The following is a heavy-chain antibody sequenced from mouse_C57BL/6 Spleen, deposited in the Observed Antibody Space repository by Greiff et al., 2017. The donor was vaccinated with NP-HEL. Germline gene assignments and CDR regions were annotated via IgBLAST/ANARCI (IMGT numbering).Heavy chain of an antibody. D-gene: IGHD2-1*01. J-gene: IGHJ2*01. CDR3: ARKETIYYGNFDY. CDR2: INPGSGGT. Sequence: QVQLQQSGAELVRPGTSVKVSCKASGYAFTNYLIEWVKQRPGQGLEWIGVINPGSGGTNYNEKFKGKATLTADKSSSTAYMQLSSLTSEDSAVYFCARKETIYYGNFDYWGQGTTLTVSS. CDR1: GYAFTNYL. V-gene: IGHV1-54*01.